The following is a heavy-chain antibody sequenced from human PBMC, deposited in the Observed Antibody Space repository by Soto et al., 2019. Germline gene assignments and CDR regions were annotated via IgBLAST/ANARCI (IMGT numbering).Heavy chain of an antibody. D-gene: IGHD2-8*01. J-gene: IGHJ6*02. CDR2: ISGSGGST. Sequence: EVQLLESGGGLVQPGGSLRLSCAASGFTFSSYAMSWVRQAPGKGLEWVSAISGSGGSTYYADSVKGRFTISRDNSKNTLYLQMNSLRAEDTAVYYCATQGYCTIGVCYNPYGIDVWGQGTTVTVSS. V-gene: IGHV3-23*01. CDR1: GFTFSSYA. CDR3: ATQGYCTIGVCYNPYGIDV.